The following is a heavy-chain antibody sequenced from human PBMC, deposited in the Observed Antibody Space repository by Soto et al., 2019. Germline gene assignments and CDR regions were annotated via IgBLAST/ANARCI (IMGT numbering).Heavy chain of an antibody. J-gene: IGHJ5*01. CDR3: AKSGIVANMRTFSWFDS. Sequence: EVQLLESGGNLVQPGGSLRLSCEASGFTFSNYGMTWVRQAPGKGLEWVSAISGGGTSPHYADSVKGRFTISRDNSKNTLYLQMNRLRADDTALYDCAKSGIVANMRTFSWFDSWGQGTLVTVST. CDR2: ISGGGTSP. V-gene: IGHV3-23*01. D-gene: IGHD5-12*01. CDR1: GFTFSNYG.